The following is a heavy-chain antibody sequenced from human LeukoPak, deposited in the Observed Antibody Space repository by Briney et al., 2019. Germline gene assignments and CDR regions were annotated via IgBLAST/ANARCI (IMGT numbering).Heavy chain of an antibody. CDR1: GFPVSSNY. D-gene: IGHD3-9*01. CDR3: ASWLRLDAFDI. J-gene: IGHJ3*02. CDR2: IYSGGST. Sequence: PGGSLSPSLAASGFPVSSNYRSWVRQAPGRGLEGVSVIYSGGSTYYADSVKGRFTISRDNSKNTLYLQMNSLRAEDTAVYYCASWLRLDAFDIWGQGTMVTVSS. V-gene: IGHV3-66*01.